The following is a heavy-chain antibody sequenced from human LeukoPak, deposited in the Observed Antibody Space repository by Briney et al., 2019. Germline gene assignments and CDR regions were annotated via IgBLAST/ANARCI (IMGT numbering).Heavy chain of an antibody. CDR1: GFTFSSYA. D-gene: IGHD6-13*01. V-gene: IGHV3-23*01. J-gene: IGHJ4*02. CDR2: ISGSGGST. Sequence: GGSLSLSCAASGFTFSSYAMSWVRQTPGKGLEWVSAISGSGGSTYYADSVKGRFTISRDNSKNTLYLQMNSLRAEDTAVYYCAKEGYSSSWYYFDYWGQGTLVTVSS. CDR3: AKEGYSSSWYYFDY.